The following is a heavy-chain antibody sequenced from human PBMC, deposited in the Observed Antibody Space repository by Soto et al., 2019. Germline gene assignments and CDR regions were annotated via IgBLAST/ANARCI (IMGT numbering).Heavy chain of an antibody. Sequence: QVQLVESGGGVVQPGRSLRLSCAASGFTFSNYGFHWVRQAPGKGLEWVAVISYDGSDEYYADSVKGRFTISRDNSKNTLYLQMNSLRAEDTAVYYCARPTEPAYYYCGMDVWGQGTTVTVSS. CDR1: GFTFSNYG. V-gene: IGHV3-30-3*01. CDR3: ARPTEPAYYYCGMDV. CDR2: ISYDGSDE. D-gene: IGHD1-1*01. J-gene: IGHJ6*02.